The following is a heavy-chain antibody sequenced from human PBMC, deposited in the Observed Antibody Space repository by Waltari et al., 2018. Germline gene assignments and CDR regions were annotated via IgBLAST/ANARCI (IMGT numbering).Heavy chain of an antibody. CDR2: TYYRSKWYN. Sequence: QVQLQQSGPGLVKPSQTLSLTCAISGDSVSSNSAAWNWIRQSPSRGLEWLGRTYYRSKWYNDYAVSVKSRITINPDTSKNQFSLQLNSVTPEDTAVYYCARLGRLGRWLQILGPFDIWGQGTMVTVSS. J-gene: IGHJ3*02. CDR3: ARLGRLGRWLQILGPFDI. CDR1: GDSVSSNSAA. V-gene: IGHV6-1*01. D-gene: IGHD5-12*01.